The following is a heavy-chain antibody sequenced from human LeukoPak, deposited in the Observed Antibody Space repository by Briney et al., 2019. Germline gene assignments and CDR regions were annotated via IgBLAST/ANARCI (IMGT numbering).Heavy chain of an antibody. D-gene: IGHD1-26*01. CDR3: ARDSRASGIFDY. J-gene: IGHJ4*02. CDR1: GYSISRSYY. CDR2: IYHSGST. Sequence: PSETLSLTCDVSGYSISRSYYWGWIRQPPGKGLEWIGSIYHSGSTYYNPSLKSRVTISVDTSKNQFSLKLGSVTAADTAVYYCARDSRASGIFDYWGQGTLVTVSS. V-gene: IGHV4-38-2*02.